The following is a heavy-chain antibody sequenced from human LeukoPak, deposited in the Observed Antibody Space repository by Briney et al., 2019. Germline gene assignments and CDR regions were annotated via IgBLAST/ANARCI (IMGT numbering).Heavy chain of an antibody. J-gene: IGHJ4*02. V-gene: IGHV3-30-3*01. CDR1: GFTFSSYA. CDR3: ARARNDYDTSSFSALDY. D-gene: IGHD3-22*01. CDR2: ISYDGSNK. Sequence: PGGSLRLSCAASGFTFSSYAMHWVRQAPGKGLEWVAVISYDGSNKYYADSVKGRFTISRDNSKNTLYLQMNSLRAEDTAVYYCARARNDYDTSSFSALDYWGQGTLVTVSS.